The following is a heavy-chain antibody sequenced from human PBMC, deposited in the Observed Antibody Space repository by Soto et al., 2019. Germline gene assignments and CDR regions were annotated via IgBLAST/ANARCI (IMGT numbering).Heavy chain of an antibody. Sequence: QVQLVQSGAEVKKPGSSVKVSCKASGGTFSSYTISWVRQAPGQGLEWMGRIIPLLGIANYAQKFQGRVTIAADKSTSTAYRELSSLRSEDTAVYYCARGGDGYSSGWFDYWGQGTLVTVSS. CDR2: IIPLLGIA. CDR1: GGTFSSYT. D-gene: IGHD6-19*01. J-gene: IGHJ4*02. V-gene: IGHV1-69*02. CDR3: ARGGDGYSSGWFDY.